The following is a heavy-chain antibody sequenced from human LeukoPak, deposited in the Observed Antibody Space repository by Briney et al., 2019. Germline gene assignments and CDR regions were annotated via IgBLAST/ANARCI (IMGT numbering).Heavy chain of an antibody. D-gene: IGHD5-24*01. CDR3: ARDYKYAFDN. CDR1: GFTFSDYS. V-gene: IGHV3-48*01. J-gene: IGHJ4*02. Sequence: GSLRLSCAASGFTFSDYSMNWVRPAPGKGLEWISYIGISSGNTKYADSVKGRFTISGDKAKNSLYLQMNSLRVEDTAVYYCARDYKYAFDNWGQGTLVTVSS. CDR2: IGISSGNT.